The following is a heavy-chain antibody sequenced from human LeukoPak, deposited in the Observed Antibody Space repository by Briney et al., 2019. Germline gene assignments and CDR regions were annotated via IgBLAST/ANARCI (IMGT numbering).Heavy chain of an antibody. J-gene: IGHJ4*02. Sequence: TGGSLRLSCAASGFNFANHAMSWVRQTAGKGLEWVSAISGGDDITYYADSVKGRFTISRDNSKDTLFLQMHSLRPGDTAVYYCVREDTPATANYWGQGTLVTVSS. V-gene: IGHV3-23*01. CDR3: VREDTPATANY. CDR2: ISGGDDIT. D-gene: IGHD2-21*02. CDR1: GFNFANHA.